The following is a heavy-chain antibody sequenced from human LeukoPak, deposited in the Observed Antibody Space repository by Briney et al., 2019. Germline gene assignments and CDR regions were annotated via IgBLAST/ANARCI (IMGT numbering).Heavy chain of an antibody. Sequence: SETLSLTCAVYGGSFNDYYWIWIRQPPGKGLEWIGEIKPSGRTNYNPSLESRVTISVDTSKNQFSLKLSSVTAADTAVYYCARGPWERLLPLGFQHWGQGTLVTVSS. D-gene: IGHD3-22*01. CDR3: ARGPWERLLPLGFQH. CDR1: GGSFNDYY. J-gene: IGHJ1*01. V-gene: IGHV4-34*01. CDR2: IKPSGRT.